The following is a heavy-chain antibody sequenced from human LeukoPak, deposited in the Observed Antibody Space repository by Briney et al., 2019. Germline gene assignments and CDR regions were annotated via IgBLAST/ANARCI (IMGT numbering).Heavy chain of an antibody. CDR1: GYTFTSYG. D-gene: IGHD2-2*02. J-gene: IGHJ6*02. CDR3: ARGCSSTSCYNVWYYGMDV. CDR2: ISAYNGNT. V-gene: IGHV1-18*01. Sequence: ASVKVSCKASGYTFTSYGISWVRQAPGQGLEWMGWISAYNGNTNYAQKLQGRVTMTTDTSTSTAHMELRSLRSDDTAVYYCARGCSSTSCYNVWYYGMDVWGQGTTVTVSS.